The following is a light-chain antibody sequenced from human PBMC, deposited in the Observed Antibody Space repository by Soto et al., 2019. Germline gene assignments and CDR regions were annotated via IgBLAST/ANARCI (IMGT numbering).Light chain of an antibody. V-gene: IGKV1-9*01. Sequence: DIQLTQSPSFLSASVGDRVTITCRASQGISSYLAWYQQKPGKAPKLLIYVASPLQSGVPSRFRGSESQTEFTLTNSSPQPVYFATYYCQQHKRYPPWTFGQGTNVAIK. J-gene: IGKJ1*01. CDR2: VAS. CDR3: QQHKRYPPWT. CDR1: QGISSY.